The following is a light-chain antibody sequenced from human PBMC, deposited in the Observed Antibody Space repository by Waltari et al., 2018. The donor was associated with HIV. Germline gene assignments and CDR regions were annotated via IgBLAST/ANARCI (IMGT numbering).Light chain of an antibody. Sequence: DIVMSQSPDSLAVSRGERATINCKSSQSVLFNSNNKNYLAWYQQKPGEPPKLLIYWASTREFGVPDRFSGSGSGTDFTLTISSLQAEDVAVYYCQQYYSTPHTFGQGTKLEIK. V-gene: IGKV4-1*01. CDR3: QQYYSTPHT. J-gene: IGKJ2*01. CDR1: QSVLFNSNNKNY. CDR2: WAS.